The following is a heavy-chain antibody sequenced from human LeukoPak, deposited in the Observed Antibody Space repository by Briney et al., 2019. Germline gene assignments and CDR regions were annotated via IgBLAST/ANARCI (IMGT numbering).Heavy chain of an antibody. CDR1: GYTFTSYY. CDR2: INPSGGST. J-gene: IGHJ4*02. V-gene: IGHV1-46*01. Sequence: ASVKVSCKASGYTFTSYYMHWVRRAPGQGLEWMGIINPSGGSTSYAQKFQGRVTMTRDMSTSTVYMELSSLRSEDTAVYYCARDLTLPGYYDSSGFFDYWGQGTLVTVSS. D-gene: IGHD3-22*01. CDR3: ARDLTLPGYYDSSGFFDY.